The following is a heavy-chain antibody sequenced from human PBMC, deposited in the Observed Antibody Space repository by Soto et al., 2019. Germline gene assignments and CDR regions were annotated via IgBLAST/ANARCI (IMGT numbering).Heavy chain of an antibody. V-gene: IGHV4-31*03. D-gene: IGHD1-20*01. CDR3: ARDGISGGFDY. J-gene: IGHJ4*02. Sequence: PSETLSLTCTVSGGSISSGGYYWSWIRQHPGRGLEWIGYIYYSGSTYYNPSLKSRVTISVDTSKNQFSLKLSSVTAADTAVYYCARDGISGGFDYWGQGTLVTVSS. CDR2: IYYSGST. CDR1: GGSISSGGYY.